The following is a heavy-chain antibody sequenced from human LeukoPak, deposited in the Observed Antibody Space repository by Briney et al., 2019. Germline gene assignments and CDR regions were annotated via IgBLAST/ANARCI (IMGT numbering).Heavy chain of an antibody. Sequence: GGSLRLSCAASGFTFSSYGMHWVRQAPGKGLEWVAFIRYDGSNKYYADSVKGRFTISRDNSKSTLYLQMNSLRAEDTAVYYCANPRVDTGGYWGQGTLVTVSS. CDR1: GFTFSSYG. V-gene: IGHV3-30*02. D-gene: IGHD1-14*01. CDR3: ANPRVDTGGY. J-gene: IGHJ4*02. CDR2: IRYDGSNK.